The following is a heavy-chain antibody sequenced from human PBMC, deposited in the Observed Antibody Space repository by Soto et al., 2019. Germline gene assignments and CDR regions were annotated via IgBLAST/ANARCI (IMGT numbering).Heavy chain of an antibody. CDR2: IYYSGST. CDR3: ARHRIQLWTLDY. Sequence: PSETLSLTCTVSGGFISSSSYYWGWIRQPPGKGLEWIGSIYYSGSTYYNPSLKSRVTISVDTSKNQFSLKLSSVTAADTAVYYCARHRIQLWTLDYWGQGTLVTVSS. CDR1: GGFISSSSYY. D-gene: IGHD5-18*01. J-gene: IGHJ4*02. V-gene: IGHV4-39*01.